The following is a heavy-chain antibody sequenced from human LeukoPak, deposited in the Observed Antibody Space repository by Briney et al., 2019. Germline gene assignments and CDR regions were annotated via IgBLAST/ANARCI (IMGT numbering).Heavy chain of an antibody. CDR1: GFTFSSYS. V-gene: IGHV3-21*01. Sequence: GGSLRLSCAASGFTFSSYSMNWVRQAPGKGLEWVSSISSSGSYMYHADSVKGRFTISRDNSKNTLYLQMNSLRAEDTAVYYCARGMVRGALSGMDVWGQGTTVTVSS. CDR3: ARGMVRGALSGMDV. CDR2: ISSSGSYM. D-gene: IGHD3-10*01. J-gene: IGHJ6*02.